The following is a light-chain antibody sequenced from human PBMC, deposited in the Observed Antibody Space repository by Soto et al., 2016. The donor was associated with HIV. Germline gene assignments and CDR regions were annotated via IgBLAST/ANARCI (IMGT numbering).Light chain of an antibody. J-gene: IGKJ5*01. V-gene: IGKV1-39*01. Sequence: DIQMTQSPSSLSASVGDRVTITCQASQGISNYLAWYQQKPGKVPKLLIYAASSLQVGVPSRFSGSGSGTDFSLTISNLQPEDFATYYCQQSYNTPLTFGQGTRLEI. CDR3: QQSYNTPLT. CDR2: AAS. CDR1: QGISNY.